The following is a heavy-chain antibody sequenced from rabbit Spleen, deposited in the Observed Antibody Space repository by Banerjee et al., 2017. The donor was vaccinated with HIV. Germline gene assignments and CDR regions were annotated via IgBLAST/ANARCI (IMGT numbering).Heavy chain of an antibody. D-gene: IGHD1-1*01. CDR3: ARDLVAVIGWNFSL. Sequence: QSLEESGGDLVKPGASLTLTCTASGVSFSSSSYMCWVRQAPGKGLEWIACIDTGKSVYASWAKGRFIMSRTSSTKVTLQMTSLTAADTATYFCARDLVAVIGWNFSLWGQGTLVTVS. CDR1: GVSFSSSSY. V-gene: IGHV1S40*01. J-gene: IGHJ4*01. CDR2: IDTGKSV.